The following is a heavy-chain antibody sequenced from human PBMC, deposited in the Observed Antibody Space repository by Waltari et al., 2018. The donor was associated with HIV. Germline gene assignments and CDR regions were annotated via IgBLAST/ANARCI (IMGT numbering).Heavy chain of an antibody. Sequence: QLQLQESGPGLVKPSETLSLTCTVSGGSISSSSYYWGWLRQPPGKGLEWIGSIYYSGSTYYNPSLKSRVTISVDTSKNQFSLKLSSVTAADTAVYYCARRDFWSGYHDYWGQGTLVTVSS. CDR3: ARRDFWSGYHDY. D-gene: IGHD3-3*01. CDR1: GGSISSSSYY. V-gene: IGHV4-39*01. J-gene: IGHJ4*02. CDR2: IYYSGST.